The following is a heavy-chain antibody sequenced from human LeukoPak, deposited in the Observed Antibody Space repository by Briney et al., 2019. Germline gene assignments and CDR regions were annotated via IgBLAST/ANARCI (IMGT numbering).Heavy chain of an antibody. J-gene: IGHJ4*02. V-gene: IGHV1-18*01. D-gene: IGHD3-3*01. CDR1: GYTFTSYG. Sequence: ASVKVSCKASGYTFTSYGISWVRQAPGQGLEWKGWISTYNTNTNYAQKLQGRVTMTTDTSTSTAYMELRSLRSDDTAVYYCARGAPITILFYFDYWGQGTLVTVSS. CDR2: ISTYNTNT. CDR3: ARGAPITILFYFDY.